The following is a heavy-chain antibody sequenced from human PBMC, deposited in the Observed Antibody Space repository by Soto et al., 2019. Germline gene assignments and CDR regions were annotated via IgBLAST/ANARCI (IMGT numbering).Heavy chain of an antibody. CDR3: ATKQCSGGSCYLYFDY. V-gene: IGHV1-24*01. Sequence: ASVKVSCKVSGYTLTELSMHWVRQAPGKGLEWMGGFDPEDGETIYAQKFQGRVTMTEDTSTDTAYMELSSLRSEDTAVYYCATKQCSGGSCYLYFDYWGQGTLVPVSS. CDR2: FDPEDGET. D-gene: IGHD2-15*01. J-gene: IGHJ4*02. CDR1: GYTLTELS.